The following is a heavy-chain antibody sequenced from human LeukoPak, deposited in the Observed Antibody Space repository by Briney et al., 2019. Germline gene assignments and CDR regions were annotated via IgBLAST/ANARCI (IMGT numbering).Heavy chain of an antibody. Sequence: ASVKVSCRASGYTFTSYYMHWVRQAPGEGLEWMGIINPSGGSTSYAQKVQGRVTMTRDTSTSTVYMELSSLRSEDTAVYYCARDPGSDYYDAFDIWGQGTMVTVSS. CDR3: ARDPGSDYYDAFDI. CDR1: GYTFTSYY. J-gene: IGHJ3*02. CDR2: INPSGGST. D-gene: IGHD4-17*01. V-gene: IGHV1-46*01.